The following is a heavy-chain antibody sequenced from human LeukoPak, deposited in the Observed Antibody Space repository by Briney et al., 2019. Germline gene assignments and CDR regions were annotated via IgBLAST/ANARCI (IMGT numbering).Heavy chain of an antibody. J-gene: IGHJ6*03. CDR1: GGSISSYY. D-gene: IGHD1-26*01. V-gene: IGHV4-4*07. CDR2: IYTSGST. Sequence: SETLSLTCTVSGGSISSYYWSWIRQPAGKGLEWIGRIYTSGSTNYNPSLKSRVTMSVDTSKNQFSLKLSSVTAADTAVYYCARVGKWEPPKRGDYMDVWGKGTTVTVSS. CDR3: ARVGKWEPPKRGDYMDV.